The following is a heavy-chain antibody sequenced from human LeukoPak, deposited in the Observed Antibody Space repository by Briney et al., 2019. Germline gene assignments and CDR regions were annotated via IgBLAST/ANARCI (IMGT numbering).Heavy chain of an antibody. CDR1: GYTFTGYY. V-gene: IGHV1-2*04. CDR2: INPNSGDT. CDR3: ARGDYCSGGSCYGYYFDY. J-gene: IGHJ4*02. Sequence: ASVKVSCKASGYTFTGYYMHWVRQAPGQGLEWMGWINPNSGDTNYAQKFQGWVTMTRDTSISTAYMELSRLRSDDTAVYYCARGDYCSGGSCYGYYFDYWGQGTLVTVSS. D-gene: IGHD2-15*01.